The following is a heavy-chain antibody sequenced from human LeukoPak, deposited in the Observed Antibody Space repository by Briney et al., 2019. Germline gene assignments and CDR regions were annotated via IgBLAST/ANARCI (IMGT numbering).Heavy chain of an antibody. CDR3: ARTYYYMDV. V-gene: IGHV3-33*01. CDR1: GFTFSSYG. CDR2: IWYDGSNK. J-gene: IGHJ6*03. Sequence: PGRSLRLSCAASGFTFSSYGMHWVRQAPGKGLEWVAVIWYDGSNKYYADSVKGRFTISRDNSKNTLYLQMNSLRAEDTAVYYCARTYYYMDVWGKGTTVTVSS.